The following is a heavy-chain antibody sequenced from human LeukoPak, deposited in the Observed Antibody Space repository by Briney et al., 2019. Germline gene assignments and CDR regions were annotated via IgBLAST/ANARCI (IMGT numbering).Heavy chain of an antibody. Sequence: SETLSLTCTVSGGSISSYYWSWIRQPPGKGLEWIGYIYYSGSTNYNPSLKSRVTISVDTSKNQFSLQLNSVTPEDTAVYYCARETLTWTNWFDPWGQGTLVTVSS. CDR1: GGSISSYY. V-gene: IGHV4-59*12. CDR2: IYYSGST. D-gene: IGHD5-12*01. J-gene: IGHJ5*02. CDR3: ARETLTWTNWFDP.